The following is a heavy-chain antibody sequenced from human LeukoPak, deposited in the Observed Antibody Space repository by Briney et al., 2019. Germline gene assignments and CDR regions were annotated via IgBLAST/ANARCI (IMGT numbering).Heavy chain of an antibody. Sequence: GGSLRLSCAASGFTFDDYGMSWVRQAPGKGLEWVSGINWNGGNTGYADSVKGRFTISRDNAKNSLYLQMNSLRAEDTALYYCARGEPSSWLRLPTPFDYWGQGTLVTVSS. CDR2: INWNGGNT. CDR3: ARGEPSSWLRLPTPFDY. D-gene: IGHD5-12*01. J-gene: IGHJ4*02. CDR1: GFTFDDYG. V-gene: IGHV3-20*04.